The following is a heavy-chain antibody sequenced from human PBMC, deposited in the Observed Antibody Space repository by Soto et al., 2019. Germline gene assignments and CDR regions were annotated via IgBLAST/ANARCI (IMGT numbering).Heavy chain of an antibody. CDR1: GYTFTTYD. CDR2: ISTYNGNT. J-gene: IGHJ5*02. Sequence: ASVKVSCKASGYTFTTYDISWVRQAPGQGLEWMGRISTYNGNTNYPQSLQGRVTMSRDTSTGTDYMELSGLRSDDTAVYYCARDNSRDFGSGLKAWWFDPWGQGTLVTVSS. D-gene: IGHD3-10*01. V-gene: IGHV1-18*01. CDR3: ARDNSRDFGSGLKAWWFDP.